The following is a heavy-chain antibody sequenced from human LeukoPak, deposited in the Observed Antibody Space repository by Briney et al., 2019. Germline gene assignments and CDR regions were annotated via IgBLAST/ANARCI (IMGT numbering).Heavy chain of an antibody. Sequence: GGSLRLSCAASGFIFNNYAMGWVRQAPGGGLEWVSVVSPSGDRTYYANSVKGRFTISRDNSKNTLYLQMSSLRAEDTAVYYCAKGLAARLVHEWREGTLVTVSS. J-gene: IGHJ4*02. CDR2: VSPSGDRT. CDR3: AKGLAARLVHE. V-gene: IGHV3-23*01. D-gene: IGHD6-6*01. CDR1: GFIFNNYA.